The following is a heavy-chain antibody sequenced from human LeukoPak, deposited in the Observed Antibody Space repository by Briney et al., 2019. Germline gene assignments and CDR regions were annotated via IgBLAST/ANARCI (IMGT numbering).Heavy chain of an antibody. CDR2: ISSSGSTI. V-gene: IGHV3-11*01. D-gene: IGHD1-1*01. CDR3: AKEGYEHQDFDY. J-gene: IGHJ4*02. CDR1: GFTFSDYY. Sequence: NPGGSLRLSCAASGFTFSDYYMSWIRQAPGKGLEWVSYISSSGSTIYYADSVKGRFTISRDNAKSSLYLQMNSLRAEDTAVYCCAKEGYEHQDFDYWGQGTLVTVSS.